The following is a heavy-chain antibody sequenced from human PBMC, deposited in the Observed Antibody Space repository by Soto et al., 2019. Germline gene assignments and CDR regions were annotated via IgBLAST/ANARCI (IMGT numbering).Heavy chain of an antibody. Sequence: PGGSLRLSCAASGFTFSSYAMSWVRQAPGKGLEWVSAISGSGGSTYYADSVKGRFTISRDNSKNTLYLQMNSLRAEDTAVYYCAKDQIVGATKTNAQFDYWGQGTLVTVSS. J-gene: IGHJ4*02. CDR1: GFTFSSYA. V-gene: IGHV3-23*01. D-gene: IGHD1-26*01. CDR3: AKDQIVGATKTNAQFDY. CDR2: ISGSGGST.